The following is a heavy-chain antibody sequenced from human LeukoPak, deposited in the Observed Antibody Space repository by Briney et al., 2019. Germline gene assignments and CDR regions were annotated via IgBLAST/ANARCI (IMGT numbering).Heavy chain of an antibody. CDR2: IRGSGGTT. CDR3: ANDLPGRTWFDT. Sequence: PGGSLRLSCAASGFTFSSYAMSWVRQAPGKGLEWVSSIRGSGGTTYYADSVQGRSTISRDNSKNTLYLQMNSLRAEDTAIYYCANDLPGRTWFDTWGQGTLVTVSS. CDR1: GFTFSSYA. D-gene: IGHD3/OR15-3a*01. V-gene: IGHV3-23*01. J-gene: IGHJ5*02.